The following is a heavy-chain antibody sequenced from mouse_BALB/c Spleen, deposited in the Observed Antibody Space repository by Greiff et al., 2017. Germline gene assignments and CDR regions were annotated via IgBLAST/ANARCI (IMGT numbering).Heavy chain of an antibody. CDR1: GFNIKDTY. J-gene: IGHJ4*01. V-gene: IGHV14-3*02. CDR2: IDPANGNT. D-gene: IGHD2-3*01. CDR3: ASPQSSYDGYYIYAMDY. Sequence: EVQVVESGAELVKPGASVKLSCTASGFNIKDTYMHWVKQRPEQGLEWIGRIDPANGNTKYDPKFQGKATITADTSSNTAYLQLSSLTSEDTAVYYCASPQSSYDGYYIYAMDYWGQGTSVTVSS.